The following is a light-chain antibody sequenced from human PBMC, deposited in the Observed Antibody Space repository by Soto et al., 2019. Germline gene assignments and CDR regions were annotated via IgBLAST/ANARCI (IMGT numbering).Light chain of an antibody. CDR1: SSSIGAGYD. Sequence: QSLLTQPPSVSGAPGQRVTISCTGGSSSIGAGYDVHWYQHLPGTAPKLLIYGDSNRPSGVPDRFSGSKSGTSASLAITGLQAEDEGDYYCQSYDSSLSGRVVFGGGTKLTVL. V-gene: IGLV1-40*01. CDR2: GDS. CDR3: QSYDSSLSGRVV. J-gene: IGLJ2*01.